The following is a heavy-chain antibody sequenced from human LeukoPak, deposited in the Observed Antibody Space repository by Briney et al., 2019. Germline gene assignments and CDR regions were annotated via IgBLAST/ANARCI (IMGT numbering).Heavy chain of an antibody. D-gene: IGHD2-2*01. CDR2: IVDSGAGT. Sequence: GGSLRLTCAASGFTFSSYAMSWVRQAPGKGLEWVSAIVDSGAGTYYADSVKGRFTISRDNSKNTLYLQMNSLRAEDTAVYYCAKEKLGYCSGSSCYSTYYFDYWGQGTLVTVSS. V-gene: IGHV3-23*01. CDR3: AKEKLGYCSGSSCYSTYYFDY. CDR1: GFTFSSYA. J-gene: IGHJ4*02.